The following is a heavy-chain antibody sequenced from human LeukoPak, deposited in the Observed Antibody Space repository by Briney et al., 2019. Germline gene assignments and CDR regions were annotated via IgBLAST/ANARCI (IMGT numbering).Heavy chain of an antibody. V-gene: IGHV1-69*13. J-gene: IGHJ5*02. CDR2: IIPIFGTA. Sequence: ASVKVSCKASGGTFSSYAISWVRQAPGQGLEWMGGIIPIFGTANYAQKFQGRVTITADESTSTAYMELSSLRSEDTGVYYCARDLRYCSGGSCYVNWFDPWGQGTLVTVSS. CDR1: GGTFSSYA. D-gene: IGHD2-15*01. CDR3: ARDLRYCSGGSCYVNWFDP.